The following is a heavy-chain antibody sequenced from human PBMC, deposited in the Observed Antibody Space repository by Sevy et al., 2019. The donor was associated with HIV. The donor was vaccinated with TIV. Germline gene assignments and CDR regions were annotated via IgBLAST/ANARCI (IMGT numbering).Heavy chain of an antibody. Sequence: SETLSLTCVVYTGSFSGYYWSWIRQPPGKGLEWIGEINHSGSTNYNPSLKSRVTISADTSKNQFSLKLSSVTAADTAVYYCATRRGHLSFDYWGQGTPVTVSS. CDR3: ATRRGHLSFDY. CDR1: TGSFSGYY. CDR2: INHSGST. V-gene: IGHV4-34*01. J-gene: IGHJ4*02.